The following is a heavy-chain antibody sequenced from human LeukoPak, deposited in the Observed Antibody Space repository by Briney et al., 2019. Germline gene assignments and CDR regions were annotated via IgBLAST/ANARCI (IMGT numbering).Heavy chain of an antibody. V-gene: IGHV3-23*01. Sequence: GGSLRLSCAASGFTFSSYAMSWVRQAPGKGLEWVSAISGSGGSTYYADSVKGRFTISRDNSKNTLYLQMNSLRAEDTAVYYCAKVSYGSGSHRSFTIDYWGQGTLVTVSS. CDR2: ISGSGGST. D-gene: IGHD3-10*01. CDR1: GFTFSSYA. J-gene: IGHJ4*02. CDR3: AKVSYGSGSHRSFTIDY.